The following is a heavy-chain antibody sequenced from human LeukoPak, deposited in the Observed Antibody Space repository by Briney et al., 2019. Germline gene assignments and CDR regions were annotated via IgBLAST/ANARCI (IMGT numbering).Heavy chain of an antibody. V-gene: IGHV4-61*01. D-gene: IGHD3-10*01. J-gene: IGHJ4*02. CDR1: GGSVSSGSYY. CDR3: ARDRGRWFGELFGFDY. Sequence: SETLSLTCTVSGGSVSSGSYYWSWIRQPPGKGLEWIGYIYYSGSTNYNPSLKSRVTISVDTSKNQFSLKLSSVTAADTAVYYCARDRGRWFGELFGFDYWGQGTLVTVSS. CDR2: IYYSGST.